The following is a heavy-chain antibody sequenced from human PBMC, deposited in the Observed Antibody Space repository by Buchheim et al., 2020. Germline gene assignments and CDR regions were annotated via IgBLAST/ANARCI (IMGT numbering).Heavy chain of an antibody. V-gene: IGHV3-33*01. Sequence: QVQLVESGGGVVQPGRSLRLSCAASGFTFSGYGMHWVRQAPGKGLEWVAVIWYDGSNKYYADSVKGRFTISRDNSKNTLYLQMNSLRAEDTAVYCCARATAAITYYYYYGMDVWGQGTT. CDR1: GFTFSGYG. CDR3: ARATAAITYYYYYGMDV. CDR2: IWYDGSNK. D-gene: IGHD2-2*01. J-gene: IGHJ6*02.